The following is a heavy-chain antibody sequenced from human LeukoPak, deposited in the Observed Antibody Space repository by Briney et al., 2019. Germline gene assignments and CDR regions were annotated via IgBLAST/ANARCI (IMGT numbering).Heavy chain of an antibody. CDR3: ARDPSSGWYLKGWFDP. V-gene: IGHV3-21*01. D-gene: IGHD6-19*01. CDR2: ISSSSNYI. CDR1: GFTFSSYS. J-gene: IGHJ5*02. Sequence: PGGSLRLSCAASGFTFSSYSMNWVRQAPGKGLEWVSSISSSSNYIYYADSVKGRFTISRDNAKNSLYLQMNSLRAEDTAVYYCARDPSSGWYLKGWFDPWGQGTLVTVSS.